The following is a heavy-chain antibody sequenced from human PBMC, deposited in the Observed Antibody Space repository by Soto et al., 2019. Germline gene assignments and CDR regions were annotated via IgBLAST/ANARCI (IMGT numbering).Heavy chain of an antibody. J-gene: IGHJ3*02. D-gene: IGHD2-15*01. V-gene: IGHV1-8*01. CDR2: MNPNSGNT. Sequence: ASVPVACKTSGYTFTSYDINWVRQAPGQGLEWMGWMNPNSGNTGYAQKFQGRVTMTRNTSISTAYMELSSLRSEDTAVYYCARGLSLYCSGGSCYSHAFDIWGQGTMVTVSS. CDR1: GYTFTSYD. CDR3: ARGLSLYCSGGSCYSHAFDI.